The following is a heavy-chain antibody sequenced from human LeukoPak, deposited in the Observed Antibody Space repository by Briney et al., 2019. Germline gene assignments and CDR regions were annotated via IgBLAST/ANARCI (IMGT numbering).Heavy chain of an antibody. D-gene: IGHD1-26*01. J-gene: IGHJ4*02. V-gene: IGHV1-46*01. CDR2: INPSGGST. CDR3: ARDRSSYGFTDDY. CDR1: GYTFTRYY. Sequence: ASVKVSCKASGYTFTRYYMHWLRQAPGEGREGMGIINPSGGSTSYAQNFQGRVTMTRDMSKSTVYMELSRLRSEDTAVYYCARDRSSYGFTDDYWGQGTLVTVSS.